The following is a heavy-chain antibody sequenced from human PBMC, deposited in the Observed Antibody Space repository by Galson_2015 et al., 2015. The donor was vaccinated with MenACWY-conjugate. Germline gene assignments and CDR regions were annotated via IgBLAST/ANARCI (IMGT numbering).Heavy chain of an antibody. V-gene: IGHV4-59*01. J-gene: IGHJ4*02. CDR2: IYYSGST. Sequence: ETLSLTCTVSGDSFTNYYWSWIRQPPGTGLEWVRFIYYSGSTNYSPSLKRRVTISLNTSKNQFSLNLTSVTAADTAVYYCARSSSGYYYHSFDYWGQGTLVTVSS. D-gene: IGHD3-22*01. CDR1: GDSFTNYY. CDR3: ARSSSGYYYHSFDY.